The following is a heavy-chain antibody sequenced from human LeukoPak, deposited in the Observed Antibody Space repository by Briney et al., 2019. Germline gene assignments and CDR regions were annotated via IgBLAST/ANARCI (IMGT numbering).Heavy chain of an antibody. J-gene: IGHJ5*02. CDR1: GYTFTSYD. Sequence: ASVKVSCKASGYTFTSYDINWVRQANGQGLEWMGWMNPNTGNTGYAQKFQGRVTMTRNTSLSTAYMELSSLRSEDSAIYYCARNVDTVMLSYNWFDPWGQGTLVTVSS. CDR3: ARNVDTVMLSYNWFDP. V-gene: IGHV1-8*01. D-gene: IGHD5-18*01. CDR2: MNPNTGNT.